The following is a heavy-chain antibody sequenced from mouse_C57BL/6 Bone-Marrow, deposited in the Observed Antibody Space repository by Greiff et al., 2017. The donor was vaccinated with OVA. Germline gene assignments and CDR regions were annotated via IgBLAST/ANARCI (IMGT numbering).Heavy chain of an antibody. V-gene: IGHV1-69*01. CDR3: IRCDRAY. Sequence: QVQLQQPVAELVMPGASVKLSCKASGYTFNSYWMHWVKQRPEQGLEWIGEIDPSDSYPNYNQKFKGKSPLTVDKSSSTAYMQLSSLTSKDSAVYYCIRCDRAYWGQGTLVTVSA. CDR2: IDPSDSYP. J-gene: IGHJ3*01. CDR1: GYTFNSYW. D-gene: IGHD2-14*01.